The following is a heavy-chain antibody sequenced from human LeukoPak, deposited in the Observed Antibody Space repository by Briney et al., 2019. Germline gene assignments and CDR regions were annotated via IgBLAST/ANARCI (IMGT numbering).Heavy chain of an antibody. CDR1: GGSISTNY. CDR2: VYYSGST. V-gene: IGHV4-59*01. Sequence: SETLSLTCTVSGGSISTNYWSWIRQPPGKGLEWIGYVYYSGSTNYKPSLKSRVTISVDTSKNQFSLKLTSVTAADTAVYYCARDGPGRYYFDYWGQGTLVTVSS. CDR3: ARDGPGRYYFDY. D-gene: IGHD3-10*01. J-gene: IGHJ4*02.